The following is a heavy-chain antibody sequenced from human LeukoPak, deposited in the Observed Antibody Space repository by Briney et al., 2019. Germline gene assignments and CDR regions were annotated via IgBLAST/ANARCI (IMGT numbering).Heavy chain of an antibody. CDR1: GGTFSSYA. J-gene: IGHJ5*02. CDR3: ARDDVSHYGSGSYYSITFDP. V-gene: IGHV1-69*06. CDR2: IIPIFGTA. D-gene: IGHD3-10*01. Sequence: SVKVSCKASGGTFSSYAISWVRQAPGQGLEWMGGIIPIFGTANYAQKFQGRVTITADKSTSTAYMELSSLRSEDTAVYYCARDDVSHYGSGSYYSITFDPWGQGTLVTVSS.